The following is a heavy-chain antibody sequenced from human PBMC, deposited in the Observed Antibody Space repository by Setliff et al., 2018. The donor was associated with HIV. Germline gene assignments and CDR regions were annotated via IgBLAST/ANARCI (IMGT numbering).Heavy chain of an antibody. D-gene: IGHD4-4*01. V-gene: IGHV4-34*01. Sequence: SETLSLTCAVYGGPSTDHYWNWIRQSPGMGLEWIAEIHHTGYINYNPSLRSRVSVSRDMSSNQFSLRLSSVTAADAAVYYCAAFFVTPMTTQDFWGQGTLVTVTS. J-gene: IGHJ4*02. CDR3: AAFFVTPMTTQDF. CDR2: IHHTGYI. CDR1: GGPSTDHY.